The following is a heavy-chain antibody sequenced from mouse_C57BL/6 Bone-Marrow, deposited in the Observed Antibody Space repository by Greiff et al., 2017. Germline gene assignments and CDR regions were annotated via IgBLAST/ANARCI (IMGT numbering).Heavy chain of an antibody. D-gene: IGHD4-1*01. Sequence: VQLQQPGADLVKPGASVKMSCKASGYTFTSYWITWVKQRPGQGLEWIGDIYPTSGRTNYNEKFKSKATLTVDTSSNTAYMQLSSLTSADSAVFYSAGSGPLGGSFDYWGQGTTLTVSS. V-gene: IGHV1-55*01. CDR3: AGSGPLGGSFDY. CDR2: IYPTSGRT. CDR1: GYTFTSYW. J-gene: IGHJ2*01.